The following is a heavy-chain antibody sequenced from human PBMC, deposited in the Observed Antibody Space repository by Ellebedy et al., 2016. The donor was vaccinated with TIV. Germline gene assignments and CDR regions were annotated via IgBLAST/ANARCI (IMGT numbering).Heavy chain of an antibody. CDR3: AKDSRPYYDSSGYSGPYFDY. CDR1: GFTFDDYA. Sequence: GESLKISXAASGFTFDDYAMHWVRQAPGKGLEWVSLISWDGGSTYYADSVKGRFTISRDNSKNSLYLQMNSLRAEDTALYYCAKDSRPYYDSSGYSGPYFDYWGQGTLVTVSS. CDR2: ISWDGGST. V-gene: IGHV3-43D*03. J-gene: IGHJ4*02. D-gene: IGHD3-22*01.